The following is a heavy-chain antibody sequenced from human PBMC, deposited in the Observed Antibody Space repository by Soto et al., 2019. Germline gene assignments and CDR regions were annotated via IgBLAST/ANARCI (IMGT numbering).Heavy chain of an antibody. CDR2: TYYMSNWYN. J-gene: IGHJ3*02. CDR1: GDNVSTRSAT. CDR3: ARDDLGRFAFDI. V-gene: IGHV6-1*01. Sequence: SETLSLTCAISGDNVSTRSATWNWIRQSPSRGLEWLGRTYYMSNWYNDYAISVKSRITINPDPSKNQFSLQVNSVTPDDTAVYYCARDDLGRFAFDIWGQGTMVTVS. D-gene: IGHD3-16*01.